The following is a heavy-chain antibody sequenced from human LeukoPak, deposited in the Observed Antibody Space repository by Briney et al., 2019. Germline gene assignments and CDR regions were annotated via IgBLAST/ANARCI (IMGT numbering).Heavy chain of an antibody. J-gene: IGHJ4*02. CDR3: ARHSSMTTGYIAY. CDR1: GGSISSSNYY. CDR2: IYYSGST. D-gene: IGHD4-17*01. Sequence: SETLSLTCTVSGGSISSSNYYWGWVSQPPGKGLEWIVSIYYSGSTYYNPSLKSRVPISVDTSKNQFSLKLSSATAADTAVYYCARHSSMTTGYIAYWGQGTLVTVSS. V-gene: IGHV4-39*01.